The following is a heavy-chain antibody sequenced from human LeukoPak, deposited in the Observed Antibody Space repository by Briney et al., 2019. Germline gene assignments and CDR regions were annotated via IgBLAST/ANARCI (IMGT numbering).Heavy chain of an antibody. CDR2: IYTGGST. CDR3: ARAVAAGTSGWFDP. V-gene: IGHV4-4*07. J-gene: IGHJ5*02. D-gene: IGHD6-13*01. Sequence: PSGTLSLTCTVSGGSISSYYWSWIRQPAGKGLEWIGRIYTGGSTNYNPSLKSRVTMSVDTSKNQFSLKLSSVTAADTAVYYCARAVAAGTSGWFDPWGQGTLVTVSS. CDR1: GGSISSYY.